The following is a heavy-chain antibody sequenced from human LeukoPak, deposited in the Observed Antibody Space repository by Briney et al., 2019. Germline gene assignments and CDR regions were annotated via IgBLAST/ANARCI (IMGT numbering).Heavy chain of an antibody. CDR1: GGSISSSNW. D-gene: IGHD3-10*01. J-gene: IGHJ4*02. CDR2: IYHSGST. CDR3: AGEEGYGSAAQYYFDY. Sequence: PSETLSLTCAVSGGSISSSNWWSWVRQPPGKGLEWIGEIYHSGSTNYNPSLKSRVTISVDKSKNQFSLKLSSVTAADTAAYYCAGEEGYGSAAQYYFDYWGQGTLVTVSS. V-gene: IGHV4-4*02.